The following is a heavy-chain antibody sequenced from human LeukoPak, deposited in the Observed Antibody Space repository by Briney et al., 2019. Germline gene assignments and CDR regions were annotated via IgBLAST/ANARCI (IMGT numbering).Heavy chain of an antibody. CDR2: ISAYNGNT. CDR3: ARDYDSSGYYVSYYFDY. V-gene: IGHV1-18*04. CDR1: GYTFTGYY. D-gene: IGHD3-22*01. Sequence: ASVKVSCKASGYTFTGYYMHWVRQAPGQGLEWMGWISAYNGNTNYAQKLQGRVTMTTDTSTSTAYMELRSLRSDDTAVYYCARDYDSSGYYVSYYFDYWGQGTLVTVSS. J-gene: IGHJ4*02.